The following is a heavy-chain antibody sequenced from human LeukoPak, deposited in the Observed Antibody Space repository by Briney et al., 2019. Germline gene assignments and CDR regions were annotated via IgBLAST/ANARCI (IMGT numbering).Heavy chain of an antibody. CDR1: GVSISSSSYY. D-gene: IGHD6-19*01. J-gene: IGHJ4*02. CDR2: IYFSGNI. V-gene: IGHV4-39*01. Sequence: SETLSLTCTVSGVSISSSSYYWSWIRQPPGKGLEWIASIYFSGNIYYNPSLKSRVTISLDTSNNQFFLKLSSVTAADTAVYYCARGAHPQWPPMQYWGQGSLVTVSS. CDR3: ARGAHPQWPPMQY.